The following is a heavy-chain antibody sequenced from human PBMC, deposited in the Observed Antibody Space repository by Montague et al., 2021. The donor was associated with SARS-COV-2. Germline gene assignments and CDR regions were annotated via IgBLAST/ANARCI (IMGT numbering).Heavy chain of an antibody. D-gene: IGHD6-19*01. V-gene: IGHV6-1*01. CDR3: ALAVAGRGGYDY. J-gene: IGHJ4*02. CDR1: GVSVSSNRAA. CDR2: TYYRSKWYY. Sequence: CAISGVSVSSNRAAWNWIRQSPSRGLEWLGRTYYRSKWYYEYAVSLKSRITINPDTSKNQFSLQVKSMTPEDTAVYYCALAVAGRGGYDYWGQGTLVTVSS.